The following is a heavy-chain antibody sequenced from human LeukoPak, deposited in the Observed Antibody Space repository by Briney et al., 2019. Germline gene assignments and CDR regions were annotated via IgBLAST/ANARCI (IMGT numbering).Heavy chain of an antibody. D-gene: IGHD4-17*01. V-gene: IGHV3-7*03. CDR1: GFTFSSNW. CDR3: ARHPATVTPWYFDY. CDR2: IKQDGSEK. Sequence: GGSLRLSCAASGFTFSSNWMTWVRQAPGKGLEWVANIKQDGSEKYYVDSVKGRFTISRDNAKNSLYLQMNSLRAEDTAVYYCARHPATVTPWYFDYWGQGTLVTVSS. J-gene: IGHJ4*02.